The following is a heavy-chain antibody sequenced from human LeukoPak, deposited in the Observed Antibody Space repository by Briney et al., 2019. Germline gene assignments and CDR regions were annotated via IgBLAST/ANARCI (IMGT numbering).Heavy chain of an antibody. J-gene: IGHJ4*02. Sequence: GGSLRLSCAASGFTFSSYSMNWVRQAPGKGLEWVSSINNSSSYIYYADSVKGRFTISRDNAKNSLYLQMNGLRAEDTAVYYCASEFAGCSIGSRYSALWGERTLVTLSS. CDR3: ASEFAGCSIGSRYSAL. V-gene: IGHV3-21*01. D-gene: IGHD2-15*01. CDR1: GFTFSSYS. CDR2: INNSSSYI.